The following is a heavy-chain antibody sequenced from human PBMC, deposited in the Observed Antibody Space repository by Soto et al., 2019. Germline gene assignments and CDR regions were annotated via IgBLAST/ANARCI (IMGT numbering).Heavy chain of an antibody. CDR2: ISSSSSYT. CDR3: ARDSRMVVAATYYYYGMDV. CDR1: GFTFSDYY. D-gene: IGHD2-15*01. J-gene: IGHJ6*02. Sequence: PGGSLRLSCAASGFTFSDYYMSWIRQAPGKGLEWVSYISSSSSYTNYADSVKGRFTISRDNAKNSLYLQMNSLRAEDTAVYYCARDSRMVVAATYYYYGMDVRGQGTTVTVSS. V-gene: IGHV3-11*06.